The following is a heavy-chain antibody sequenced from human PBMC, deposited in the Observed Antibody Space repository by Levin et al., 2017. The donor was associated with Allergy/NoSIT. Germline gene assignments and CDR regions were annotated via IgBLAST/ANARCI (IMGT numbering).Heavy chain of an antibody. J-gene: IGHJ4*02. CDR1: GGSITSYY. D-gene: IGHD3-10*01. CDR2: IDYAGST. Sequence: SQTLSLTCSVSGGSITSYYWSWIRQPPGKGLEWIGYIDYAGSTNYNPSLKSRVTMPVDMSKNQFSLKLSSVTAADTAVYYCARAEVWFGDKGFDSWGQGTLVTVSS. CDR3: ARAEVWFGDKGFDS. V-gene: IGHV4-59*01.